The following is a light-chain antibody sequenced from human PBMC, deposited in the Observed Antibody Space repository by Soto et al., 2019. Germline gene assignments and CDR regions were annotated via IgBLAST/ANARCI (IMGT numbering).Light chain of an antibody. Sequence: QSALTQPASVSGSPGQSITISCTGTSRDVGGYNFVSWYQQHPGKVPKLMIYDVSNRPSGVSNRFSGSKSGNTASLTISGLQAEDEADYYCSSYTSSSTLRVFGGGTQLTVL. J-gene: IGLJ2*01. CDR2: DVS. CDR3: SSYTSSSTLRV. CDR1: SRDVGGYNF. V-gene: IGLV2-14*03.